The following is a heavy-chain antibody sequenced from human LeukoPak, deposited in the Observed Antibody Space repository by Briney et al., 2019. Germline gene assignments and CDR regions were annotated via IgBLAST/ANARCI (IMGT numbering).Heavy chain of an antibody. J-gene: IGHJ4*02. CDR1: GFTFSSYA. CDR2: ISGSGGST. CDR3: AKDQVWIVVGSFDY. Sequence: GGSLRLSCATSGFTFSSYAMSWVRQAPGKGLEWVSGISGSGGSTYYADSVKGRFTISRDNSKNTLYLQMTSLRAEDTAVYYCAKDQVWIVVGSFDYWGQGTLVTVSS. V-gene: IGHV3-23*01. D-gene: IGHD3-22*01.